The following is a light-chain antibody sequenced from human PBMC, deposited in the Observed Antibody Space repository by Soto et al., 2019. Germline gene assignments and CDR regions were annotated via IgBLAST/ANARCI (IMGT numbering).Light chain of an antibody. J-gene: IGKJ1*01. Sequence: IVMTQSPVTLSVSPGERATLSCRASQSVTNSYLAWYQQKPGQAPRLLIFGASTRAAGIPARFSGSGSGTEFTLTISSLQSEDFAVYYCQQYNEWPETFGHGTRVEI. CDR2: GAS. CDR1: QSVTNSY. CDR3: QQYNEWPET. V-gene: IGKV3-15*01.